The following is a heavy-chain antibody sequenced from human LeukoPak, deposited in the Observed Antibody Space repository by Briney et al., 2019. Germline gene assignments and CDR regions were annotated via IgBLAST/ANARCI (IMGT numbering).Heavy chain of an antibody. V-gene: IGHV3-7*03. CDR2: IKQDGSEK. J-gene: IGHJ5*02. CDR3: AKVPYCSSTSCYPGEGNWFDP. D-gene: IGHD2-2*01. CDR1: GFTFSSYW. Sequence: GGSLRLSCAASGFTFSSYWMSWVRQAPGKGLEWVANIKQDGSEKYYVDSVKGRFTISRDNAKNSLYLQMNSLRAEDTALYYCAKVPYCSSTSCYPGEGNWFDPWGQGTLVTVSS.